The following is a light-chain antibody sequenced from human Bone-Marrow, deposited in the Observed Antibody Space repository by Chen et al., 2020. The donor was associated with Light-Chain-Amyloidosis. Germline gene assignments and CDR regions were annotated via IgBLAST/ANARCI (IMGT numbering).Light chain of an antibody. Sequence: NFMLTQPHSVSESPGKTVIISCTRSSGSIATNYVQWYQQRPGSSPTTVIYEDDQRPSGFPDRFSDSVDRSSNSASLTVSGLKTEDEADYDCQSYQGSSQGVFGGGTKLTVL. CDR3: QSYQGSSQGV. CDR1: SGSIATNY. V-gene: IGLV6-57*01. J-gene: IGLJ3*02. CDR2: EDD.